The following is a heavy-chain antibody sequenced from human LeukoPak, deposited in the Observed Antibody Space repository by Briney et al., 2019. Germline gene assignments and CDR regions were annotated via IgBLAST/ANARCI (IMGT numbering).Heavy chain of an antibody. V-gene: IGHV1-2*02. J-gene: IGHJ3*01. CDR1: GYSFISNH. CDR3: AREAGVKGLDV. Sequence: ASVKVSCKASGYSFISNHIYWVRQAPGQGLELMGWIMPDISESRSAQNFQGRVTMTWDTSITSAYMELSSLTSDDTAVYFCAREAGVKGLDVWGQGTMVTVSS. CDR2: IMPDISES.